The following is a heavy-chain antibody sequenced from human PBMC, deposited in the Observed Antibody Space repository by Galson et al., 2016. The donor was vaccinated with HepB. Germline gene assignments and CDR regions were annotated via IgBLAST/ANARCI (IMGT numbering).Heavy chain of an antibody. V-gene: IGHV4-34*01. CDR2: INHLGTT. CDR3: ARPRRNYNDRRGYYSF. Sequence: SETLSLTCNVSGGSFTGYFWSWLRQSPAKGLEWIGEINHLGTTNYNPSLKSRVTISVDTSTRQISLNMTSVTAADKSVYYCARPRRNYNDRRGYYSFWGQGTLVTVSS. CDR1: GGSFTGYF. D-gene: IGHD3-22*01. J-gene: IGHJ4*02.